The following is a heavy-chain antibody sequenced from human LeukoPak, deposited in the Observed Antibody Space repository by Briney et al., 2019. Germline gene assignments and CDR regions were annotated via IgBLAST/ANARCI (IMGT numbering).Heavy chain of an antibody. J-gene: IGHJ6*03. D-gene: IGHD5-18*01. CDR2: INPSGGST. V-gene: IGHV1-46*01. CDR1: GYTFTSYY. CDR3: ARAYPELESGYSYARYDYYYYMDV. Sequence: ASVKVSCKASGYTFTSYYMHWVRQAPGQGLEWMGIINPSGGSTSFAQKFQGRVIMTRDTSTSTVYMELSSLRSEDTAVYYCARAYPELESGYSYARYDYYYYMDVWGKGTTVTVSS.